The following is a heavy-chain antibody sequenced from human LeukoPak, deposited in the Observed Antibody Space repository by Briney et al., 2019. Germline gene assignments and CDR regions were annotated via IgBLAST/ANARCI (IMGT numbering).Heavy chain of an antibody. J-gene: IGHJ3*02. CDR1: GYTFTGYY. CDR3: ARERSAVPAAIDAFDI. V-gene: IGHV1-2*02. Sequence: VASVKVSCKASGYTFTGYYMHRVRQAPGQGLEWMGWINPNSGGTNYAQKFQGRVTMTRDTSISTAYMELSRLRSDDTAVYYCARERSAVPAAIDAFDIWGQGTMVTVSS. D-gene: IGHD2-2*02. CDR2: INPNSGGT.